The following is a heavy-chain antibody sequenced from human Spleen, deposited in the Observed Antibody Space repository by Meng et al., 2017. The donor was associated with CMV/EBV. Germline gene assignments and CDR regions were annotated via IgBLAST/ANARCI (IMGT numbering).Heavy chain of an antibody. CDR1: GFTFNSHW. V-gene: IGHV3-74*01. CDR2: INSDGSST. J-gene: IGHJ4*02. Sequence: GGSLRLSCAVSGFTFNSHWMHWVRQAPGKGLVWVSRINSDGSSTSYADSVKGRFTISRDNAKNSLYLRMNSLRAEDTAVYYCARAEDIVVVPADYWGQGTLVTVSS. CDR3: ARAEDIVVVPADY. D-gene: IGHD2-2*01.